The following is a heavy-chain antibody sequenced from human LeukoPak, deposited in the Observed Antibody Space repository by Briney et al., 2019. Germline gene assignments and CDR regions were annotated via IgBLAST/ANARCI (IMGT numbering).Heavy chain of an antibody. J-gene: IGHJ6*03. V-gene: IGHV3-23*01. CDR3: ARTPAMVTGYYYYMDV. Sequence: GGSLRLSGEASGFTFSRYGMSWVRQAPGKGLEWVSAIRGSGGSTYYADSVKGRFTISRDNSKNTLYLQMNSLRAEDTALYYCARTPAMVTGYYYYMDVWGKGTTVTVSS. CDR2: IRGSGGST. D-gene: IGHD5-18*01. CDR1: GFTFSRYG.